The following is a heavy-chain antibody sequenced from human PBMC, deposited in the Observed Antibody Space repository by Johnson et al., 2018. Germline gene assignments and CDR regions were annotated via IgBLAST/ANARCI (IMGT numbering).Heavy chain of an antibody. V-gene: IGHV3-23*04. Sequence: EVQLVESGGGLVQPGGSLRLSCAASGFTFSSYAMSWVRQAPGKGLEWVSAISGSGGSTYYADSVKGRFTISRDNAKNSLYLQMNSLRAEDTAVYYCARDQEDIVVVVAAVAPYYYYYMDVWGKGTTVIVSS. D-gene: IGHD2-15*01. CDR1: GFTFSSYA. CDR2: ISGSGGST. CDR3: ARDQEDIVVVVAAVAPYYYYYMDV. J-gene: IGHJ6*03.